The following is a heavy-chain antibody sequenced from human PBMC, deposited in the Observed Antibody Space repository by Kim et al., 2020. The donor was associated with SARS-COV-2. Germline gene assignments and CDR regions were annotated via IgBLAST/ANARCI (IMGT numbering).Heavy chain of an antibody. CDR2: IHSGGDS. CDR1: GFTVGDSY. Sequence: GGSLRLSCAASGFTVGDSYMSWVRQAPGKGLEWVSLIHSGGDSYYADSVTGRFTISRDNSKNRLYLQMNSLRVEDTALYYCARESNYSFASWGQGTLVTVSP. J-gene: IGHJ4*02. D-gene: IGHD2-21*01. V-gene: IGHV3-53*01. CDR3: ARESNYSFAS.